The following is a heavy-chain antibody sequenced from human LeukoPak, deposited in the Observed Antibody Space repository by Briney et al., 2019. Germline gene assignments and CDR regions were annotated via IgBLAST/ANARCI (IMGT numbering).Heavy chain of an antibody. Sequence: SETLSLTCTVSGGSISSYYWSWIRQPPGKGLEWIGYIYHSGSTYYNPSLKSRVAISVDRSKNQFSLKLSSVTAADTAVYYCARAEGYCSGGSCHYYYGMDVWGQGTTVTVSS. D-gene: IGHD2-15*01. CDR3: ARAEGYCSGGSCHYYYGMDV. CDR2: IYHSGST. V-gene: IGHV4-59*12. J-gene: IGHJ6*02. CDR1: GGSISSYY.